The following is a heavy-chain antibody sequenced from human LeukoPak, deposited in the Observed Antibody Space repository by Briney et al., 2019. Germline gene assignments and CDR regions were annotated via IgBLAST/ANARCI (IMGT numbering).Heavy chain of an antibody. D-gene: IGHD3-22*01. CDR3: ARVDGSVDY. CDR1: GYTFTRYD. V-gene: IGHV1-8*03. Sequence: EASVKVSCKASGYTFTRYDINWVRQATGRGLEWMGWINTKSGMTGHAQKFQGRITITKDTSISTVYMELSSLSSEDTAVYFCARVDGSVDYWGQGTLVTVSS. J-gene: IGHJ4*02. CDR2: INTKSGMT.